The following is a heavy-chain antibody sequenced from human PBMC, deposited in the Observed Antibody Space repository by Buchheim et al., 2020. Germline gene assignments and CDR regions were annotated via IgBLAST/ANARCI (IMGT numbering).Heavy chain of an antibody. V-gene: IGHV3-74*01. CDR2: ISSDGSNT. Sequence: EVQLVESGGGLVQPGGSLRLSCAASGFPLSWYWMHWVRQAPGKGLVWVSRISSDGSNTTYADSVKGRFTISRDNAKNTLYLQMNSLRAEDTAVYYCVREGRYYYGMDVWGQGTT. CDR3: VREGRYYYGMDV. J-gene: IGHJ6*02. D-gene: IGHD3-10*01. CDR1: GFPLSWYW.